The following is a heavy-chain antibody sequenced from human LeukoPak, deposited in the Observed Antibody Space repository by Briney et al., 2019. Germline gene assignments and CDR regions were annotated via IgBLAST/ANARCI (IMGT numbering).Heavy chain of an antibody. D-gene: IGHD3-9*01. CDR3: ARKLTVVDY. Sequence: SQTLSPTCTVSGGSISSYYWSCIRQPPGKGREWIGEINHSGSTNYNPSLKGRVTISVDTSKNQFSLKLSSVTAADTAVYYCARKLTVVDYWGKGTLVTVSS. V-gene: IGHV4-34*01. CDR1: GGSISSYY. J-gene: IGHJ4*02. CDR2: INHSGST.